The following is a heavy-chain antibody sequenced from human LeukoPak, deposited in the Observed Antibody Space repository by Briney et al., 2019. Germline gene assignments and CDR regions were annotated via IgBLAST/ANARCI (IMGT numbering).Heavy chain of an antibody. Sequence: GGSLRLSCAASGFTFNNYGMHWVRQAPGKGLEWVAVISYHGSEKFYAESVKGRFTISRDNSKSTLYLQMNSLRAEDTALYYCAAVLPSASTGHYHGIDVWGQGTTVTVSS. CDR1: GFTFNNYG. D-gene: IGHD2-2*01. CDR3: AAVLPSASTGHYHGIDV. CDR2: ISYHGSEK. J-gene: IGHJ6*02. V-gene: IGHV3-30*03.